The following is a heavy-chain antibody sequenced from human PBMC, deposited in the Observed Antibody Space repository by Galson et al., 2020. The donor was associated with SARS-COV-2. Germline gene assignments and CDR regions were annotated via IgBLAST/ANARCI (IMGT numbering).Heavy chain of an antibody. J-gene: IGHJ2*01. Sequence: GESLKISCAASGFTFSSYAMNWVRQAPGKGLEWVSNINDNGGNKYYADSVEGRFTISRDNSKNTVYLELSSLRADDTAIYFCAKDAGSYSLFYFDLWGRGTLVTVSS. CDR3: AKDAGSYSLFYFDL. D-gene: IGHD1-26*01. CDR1: GFTFSSYA. CDR2: INDNGGNK. V-gene: IGHV3-23*01.